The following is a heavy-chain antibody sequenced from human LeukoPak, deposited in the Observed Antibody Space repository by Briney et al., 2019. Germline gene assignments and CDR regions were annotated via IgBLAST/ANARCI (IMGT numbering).Heavy chain of an antibody. D-gene: IGHD3-10*01. CDR2: ISSSSNYT. V-gene: IGHV3-11*06. CDR1: GFTFSDYY. CDR3: ARDQWYYYGSGSYHPQDY. J-gene: IGHJ4*02. Sequence: GGSLRLSCAASGFTFSDYYMSWIRQAPGKGLEWVSYISSSSNYTNYADSVKGRFTISRDNAKNSLYLQMNSLRAEDTAVYYCARDQWYYYGSGSYHPQDYWGQGTLVTVSS.